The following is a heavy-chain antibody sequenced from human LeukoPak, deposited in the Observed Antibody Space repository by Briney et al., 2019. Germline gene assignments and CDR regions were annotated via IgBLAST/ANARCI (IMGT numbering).Heavy chain of an antibody. CDR2: ISGSDGIT. D-gene: IGHD2-2*01. CDR1: GFTFSSYA. J-gene: IGHJ4*02. CDR3: AKEGCSGTDCPFDY. Sequence: GGSLRLSCAASGFTFSSYAMSWGRHAPRKGLGLVSVISGSDGITYYADSVKGRFTISRDNSKTTLYLQMNSLRAEDTAVYYCAKEGCSGTDCPFDYWGQGTLVTVSS. V-gene: IGHV3-23*01.